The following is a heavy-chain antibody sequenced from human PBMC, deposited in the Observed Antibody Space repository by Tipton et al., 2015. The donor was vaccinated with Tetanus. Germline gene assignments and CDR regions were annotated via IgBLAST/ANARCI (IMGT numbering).Heavy chain of an antibody. CDR3: ARQGNLMVDAIPHFDY. V-gene: IGHV4-4*07. Sequence: TLSLTCTVSGGSISSYYWSWIRQPAGKGLEWIGRIYTSGSTNYNPSLKSRVTMSVDTSKNQFSLKLSSVTAADTAVYYCARQGNLMVDAIPHFDYWGQGTLVTVSS. CDR1: GGSISSYY. D-gene: IGHD2-8*01. CDR2: IYTSGST. J-gene: IGHJ4*02.